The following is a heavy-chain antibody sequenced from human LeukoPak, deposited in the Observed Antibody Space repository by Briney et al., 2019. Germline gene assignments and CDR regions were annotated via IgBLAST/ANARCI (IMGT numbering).Heavy chain of an antibody. D-gene: IGHD5-12*01. CDR2: IKQDGSEK. J-gene: IGHJ4*02. Sequence: PGGSLRLSCAASGFTFSSYWMSWVRQAPGKGPEWVANIKQDGSEKYYVDSVKGRFTISRDNAKNSLYLQMNSLRAEDTAVYYCARDSGYSGYDYEDYWGQGTLVTVSS. V-gene: IGHV3-7*01. CDR1: GFTFSSYW. CDR3: ARDSGYSGYDYEDY.